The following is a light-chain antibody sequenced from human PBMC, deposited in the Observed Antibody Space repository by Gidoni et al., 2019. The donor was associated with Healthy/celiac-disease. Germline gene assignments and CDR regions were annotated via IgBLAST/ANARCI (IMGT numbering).Light chain of an antibody. CDR1: QSVLYSSKNKNY. Sequence: DIVMTQSPDSLAVSLGERATINSKSSQSVLYSSKNKNYLAWYPQKPGKPPKLLIYWASTRESGVPDRFSGSGSGTDFTLTISSLQAEDVAVYYCQQYYSTPRLTFGGGTKVEIK. J-gene: IGKJ4*01. V-gene: IGKV4-1*01. CDR2: WAS. CDR3: QQYYSTPRLT.